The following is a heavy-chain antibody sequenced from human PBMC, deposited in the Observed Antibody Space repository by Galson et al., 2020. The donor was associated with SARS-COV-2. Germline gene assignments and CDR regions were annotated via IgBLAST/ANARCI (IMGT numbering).Heavy chain of an antibody. J-gene: IGHJ3*02. Sequence: GGSLRLSCAASGFTFTNYAMHWARQASGKGLEWLTVISHDGKIQVYADSVKGRFTISRDNSGNMVFLQIVSLRSDDTALYYCTRDVSGGDTDIRGQGTMVTVSS. V-gene: IGHV3-30*04. D-gene: IGHD2-21*01. CDR2: ISHDGKIQ. CDR3: TRDVSGGDTDI. CDR1: GFTFTNYA.